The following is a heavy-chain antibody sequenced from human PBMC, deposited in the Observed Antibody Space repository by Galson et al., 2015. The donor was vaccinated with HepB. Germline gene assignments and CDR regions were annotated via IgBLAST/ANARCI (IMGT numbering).Heavy chain of an antibody. D-gene: IGHD3-10*01. CDR3: AREVRLLWFGESYYFAY. CDR2: INPGHGNT. J-gene: IGHJ4*02. Sequence: SVKVSCKASGYAFTRYAMHWLRQAPGQRLEWMGWINPGHGNTKYSQKFQGRVPITRDTSASTAYMELSSLRSEDTAVYCCAREVRLLWFGESYYFAYWGLGTLGTVPS. CDR1: GYAFTRYA. V-gene: IGHV1-3*01.